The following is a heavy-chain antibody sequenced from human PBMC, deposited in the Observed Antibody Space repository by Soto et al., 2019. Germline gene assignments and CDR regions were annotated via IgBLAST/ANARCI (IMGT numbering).Heavy chain of an antibody. CDR1: GFTFSTYT. Sequence: EVQLVESGGGLVKPGGSLRLSCAATGFTFSTYTMNWVRQPPGKGLEWVSSISSGSNYIYYADSVKGRFTISRDNANNSLYLQMNSLRAEDTAVYYCARDYGKLNPWGQGTLVTVSS. D-gene: IGHD2-15*01. CDR3: ARDYGKLNP. CDR2: ISSGSNYI. V-gene: IGHV3-21*01. J-gene: IGHJ5*02.